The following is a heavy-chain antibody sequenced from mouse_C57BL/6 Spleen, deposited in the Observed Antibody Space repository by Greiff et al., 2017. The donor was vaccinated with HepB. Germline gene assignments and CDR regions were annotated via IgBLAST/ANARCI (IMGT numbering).Heavy chain of an antibody. CDR2: ISDGGSYT. V-gene: IGHV5-4*01. CDR1: GFTFSSYA. Sequence: EVMLVESGGGLVKPGGSLKLSCAASGFTFSSYAMSWVRQTPEKRLEWVATISDGGSYTYYPDNVKGRFTISRDNAKNNLYLQLSHLKSEDTAMYYCAGDPKVGYFDVWGTGTTVTVSS. J-gene: IGHJ1*03. D-gene: IGHD1-1*01. CDR3: AGDPKVGYFDV.